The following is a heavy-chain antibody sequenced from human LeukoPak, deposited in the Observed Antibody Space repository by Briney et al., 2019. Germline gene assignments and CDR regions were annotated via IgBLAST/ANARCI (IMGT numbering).Heavy chain of an antibody. CDR2: VSDSGSTT. D-gene: IGHD3-10*01. J-gene: IGHJ6*03. V-gene: IGHV3-23*01. CDR3: GRGSRETTMFYYYYMDV. CDR1: GFPFSDYA. Sequence: GGSLRRYGTASGFPFSDYAMNWVRQAPGEGLEWVAGVSDSGSTTYSADSVKGRFTISRGDSKNTLYLHMNSLRVDDTAIYYCGRGSRETTMFYYYYMDVWGKGTTVIVSS.